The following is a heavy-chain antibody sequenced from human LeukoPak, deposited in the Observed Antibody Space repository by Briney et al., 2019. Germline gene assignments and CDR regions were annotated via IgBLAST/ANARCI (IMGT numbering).Heavy chain of an antibody. CDR3: AREGWYCSSTSCPSDPFDY. CDR2: ISAYNGNT. CDR1: GYTFTSYG. J-gene: IGHJ4*02. D-gene: IGHD2-2*01. Sequence: ASVKVSCKASGYTFTSYGISWVRQAPGQGLEWMGWISAYNGNTNYAQKLQGRVTMTTDTSTSTAYMELRSLRSDDTAVYYCAREGWYCSSTSCPSDPFDYWGQGTLVTVSS. V-gene: IGHV1-18*01.